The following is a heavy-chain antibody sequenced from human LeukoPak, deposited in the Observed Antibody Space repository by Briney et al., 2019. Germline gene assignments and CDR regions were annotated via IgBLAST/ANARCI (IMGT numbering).Heavy chain of an antibody. Sequence: PSETLSLTCTVSGGSISSSSYYWGWVRQSPGKGLEWIGNIYSSGNTYYNASLKSRVTMYIDTSKNQFFLKLSSVTAADTAMYYCAKGNGYGLIDYWGQGTLVTVSS. CDR1: GGSISSSSYY. CDR2: IYSSGNT. V-gene: IGHV4-39*01. J-gene: IGHJ4*02. CDR3: AKGNGYGLIDY. D-gene: IGHD5-12*01.